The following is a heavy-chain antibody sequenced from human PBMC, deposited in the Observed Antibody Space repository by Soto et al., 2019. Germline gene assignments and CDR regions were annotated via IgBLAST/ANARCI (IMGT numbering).Heavy chain of an antibody. CDR3: ARVISTGSGVPQRHSFDI. D-gene: IGHD2-2*01. Sequence: PGGSLRLSCAASGSTFSSYSMNWVRQAPGKGLEWVSSISSSSSYIYYADSVKGRFTISRDNAKNSLYLQMNSLRAEDTAVYYCARVISTGSGVPQRHSFDIWGQGTMVTVSS. J-gene: IGHJ3*02. CDR2: ISSSSSYI. CDR1: GSTFSSYS. V-gene: IGHV3-21*01.